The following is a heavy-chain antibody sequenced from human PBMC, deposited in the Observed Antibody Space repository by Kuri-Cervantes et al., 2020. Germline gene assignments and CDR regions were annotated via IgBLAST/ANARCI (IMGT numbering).Heavy chain of an antibody. CDR1: GFTFSNAW. Sequence: GGSLRLSCAASGFTFSNAWMSWVRQAPGKGLEWVGRIKSKTDGGTTDYAAPVKGRFTISRDDSKNTLYLQMNSLRVDDTAVYYCARADGEFDYWGQGTLVTVSS. CDR3: ARADGEFDY. J-gene: IGHJ4*02. CDR2: IKSKTDGGTT. V-gene: IGHV3-15*01. D-gene: IGHD3-10*01.